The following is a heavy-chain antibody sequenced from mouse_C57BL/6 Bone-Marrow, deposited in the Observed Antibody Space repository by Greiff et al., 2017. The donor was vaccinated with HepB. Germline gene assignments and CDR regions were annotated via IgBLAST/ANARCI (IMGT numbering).Heavy chain of an antibody. V-gene: IGHV5-16*01. CDR2: INYDGSST. J-gene: IGHJ4*01. CDR3: AREAIPAMDY. Sequence: EVQLVESEGGLVQPGSSMKLSCTASGFTFSDYYMAWVRQVPEKGLEWVANINYDGSSTYYLDSLKSRFIISRDNAKNILYLQMSSLKSEDTATYYCAREAIPAMDYWGQGTSVTVSS. CDR1: GFTFSDYY.